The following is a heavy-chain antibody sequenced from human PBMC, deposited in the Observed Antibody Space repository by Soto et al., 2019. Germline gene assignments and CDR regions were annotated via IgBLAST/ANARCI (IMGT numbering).Heavy chain of an antibody. CDR3: ARDRAHFYESSGRLDL. V-gene: IGHV4-30-4*01. CDR1: GDSMNNGDYF. CDR2: ISYSGST. D-gene: IGHD3-22*01. Sequence: PSETLSLTCSVSGDSMNNGDYFWTWICQTPGKGLQWIGYISYSGSTFYNPSLKTRLAMSVDTSKNQFSVRLRSVTAADTAVYYCARDRAHFYESSGRLDLWGQGMLVTVSS. J-gene: IGHJ4*02.